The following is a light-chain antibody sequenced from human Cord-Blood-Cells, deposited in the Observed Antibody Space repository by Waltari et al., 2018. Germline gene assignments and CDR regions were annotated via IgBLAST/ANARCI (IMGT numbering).Light chain of an antibody. CDR1: QSVSSY. Sequence: EIVLTQSPATLSLSPGERATLSCRASQSVSSYLAWYQQKPGQAARLLIYDASSRATGIPARYSGSGSGTDFTLTISRLEPEDFAIYYCQQRSNWTPWTFGQGTKVEIK. CDR3: QQRSNWTPWT. CDR2: DAS. J-gene: IGKJ1*01. V-gene: IGKV3-11*01.